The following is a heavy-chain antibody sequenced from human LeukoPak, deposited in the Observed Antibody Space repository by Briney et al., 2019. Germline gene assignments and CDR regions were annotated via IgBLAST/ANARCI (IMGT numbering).Heavy chain of an antibody. D-gene: IGHD1-26*01. CDR3: ARDRVGATDYFDY. CDR1: GFTFSSYA. Sequence: GRSLRLSCAASGFTFSSYAMHWVRQAPGKGLEWVAVISYDGSNKYYADSVKGRFAISRDNSKNTLYLQMNSLRAEDTAVYYCARDRVGATDYFDYWGQGTLVTVSS. CDR2: ISYDGSNK. V-gene: IGHV3-30*09. J-gene: IGHJ4*02.